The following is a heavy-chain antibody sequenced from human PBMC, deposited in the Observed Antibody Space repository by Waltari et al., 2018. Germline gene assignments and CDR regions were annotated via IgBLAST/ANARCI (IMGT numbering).Heavy chain of an antibody. CDR2: FYPGDSDT. CDR3: ARHRGSPGYYYGMDV. CDR1: GYSFTTNW. V-gene: IGHV5-51*01. J-gene: IGHJ6*02. D-gene: IGHD1-26*01. Sequence: SGYSFTTNWIDGVRQVPGKGLEWMGIFYPGDSDTRYSPSFQGQVTISADKSISTAYLQWSSLKASDTAMYYCARHRGSPGYYYGMDVWGQGTMVTVSS.